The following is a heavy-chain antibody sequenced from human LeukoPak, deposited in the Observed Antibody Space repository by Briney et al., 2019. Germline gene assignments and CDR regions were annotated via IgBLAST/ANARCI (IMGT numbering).Heavy chain of an antibody. D-gene: IGHD1-1*01. J-gene: IGHJ4*02. V-gene: IGHV1-69*05. CDR1: GGTFSSYA. Sequence: ASVKVSCKASGGTFSSYAISWVRQAPGQGLEWMGGIIPIFGTANYAQKFQGRVTITTDESTSTAYMELSSLRSEDTAVYYCARHLNDRRYYFDYWGQGTLVTVSS. CDR3: ARHLNDRRYYFDY. CDR2: IIPIFGTA.